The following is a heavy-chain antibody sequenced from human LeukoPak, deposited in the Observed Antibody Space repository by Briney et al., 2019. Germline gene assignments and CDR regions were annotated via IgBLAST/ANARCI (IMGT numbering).Heavy chain of an antibody. CDR1: GFTFSSYS. J-gene: IGHJ6*02. Sequence: GGSLRLSCAASGFTFSSYSMNWVRQAPGKGLEWVSYISSSSSTIYYADSVKGRFTISRDNAKNSLYLQMNSLRAEDTAVYYCAKVGFVGQVPAAIVGGMDVWGQGTTVTVSS. CDR2: ISSSSSTI. V-gene: IGHV3-48*04. CDR3: AKVGFVGQVPAAIVGGMDV. D-gene: IGHD2-2*02.